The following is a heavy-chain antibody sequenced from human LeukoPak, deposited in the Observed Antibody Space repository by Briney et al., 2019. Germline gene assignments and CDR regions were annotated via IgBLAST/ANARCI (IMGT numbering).Heavy chain of an antibody. CDR3: ARDGADKLFDY. J-gene: IGHJ4*02. CDR1: GFTVSSNY. CDR2: IYSGGST. Sequence: GGSLRLSCAASGFTVSSNYMSWVRQAPGKGLEWVSVIYSGGSTYYADSVKGRFTISRDNSKNTLYLQMNSLRAEDTAVYYCARDGADKLFDYWGQGTLVTVSS. D-gene: IGHD1-26*01. V-gene: IGHV3-53*01.